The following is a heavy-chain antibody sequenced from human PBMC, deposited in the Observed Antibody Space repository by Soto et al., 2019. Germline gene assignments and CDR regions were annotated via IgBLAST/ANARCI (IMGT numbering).Heavy chain of an antibody. V-gene: IGHV1-18*04. CDR1: GYTFTSYG. CDR3: AREPSQYYYDSSGPNWFDP. CDR2: ISAYNGNT. J-gene: IGHJ5*02. Sequence: GASVKVSCKASGYTFTSYGIGWVRQAPGQGLEWMGWISAYNGNTNYAQKLQGRVTMTTDTSTSTAYMELRSLRSDDTAVYYCAREPSQYYYDSSGPNWFDPWGQGTLVTVSS. D-gene: IGHD3-22*01.